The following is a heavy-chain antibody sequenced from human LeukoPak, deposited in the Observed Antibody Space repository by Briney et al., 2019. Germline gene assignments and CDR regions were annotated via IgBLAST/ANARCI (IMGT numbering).Heavy chain of an antibody. CDR2: ISHDGRTR. J-gene: IGHJ4*02. CDR1: GFSFSSYG. Sequence: GGSLRLSCVGSGFSFSSYGIQWVRQAPGKGLEWVAVISHDGRTRIYADSVKGRFSISRDNSKNSVYLQMNNLRDADTAMYYCTKSGTTFDYWGLGTLVTVSS. D-gene: IGHD1-14*01. CDR3: TKSGTTFDY. V-gene: IGHV3-30*18.